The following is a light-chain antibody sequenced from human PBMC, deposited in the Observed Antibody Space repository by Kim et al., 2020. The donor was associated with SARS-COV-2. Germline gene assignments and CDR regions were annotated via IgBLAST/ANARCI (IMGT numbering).Light chain of an antibody. V-gene: IGLV7-43*01. J-gene: IGLJ3*02. CDR1: TGAVTSGHY. CDR2: GTN. CDR3: LLYYGGAWV. Sequence: PGGTVTLTCASSTGAVTSGHYPNWFQQKPGQAPRALIYGTNNKHSWTPARFSGSRLGGKGALTLSGVQPEDEAEYYCLLYYGGAWVFGGGTQLTVL.